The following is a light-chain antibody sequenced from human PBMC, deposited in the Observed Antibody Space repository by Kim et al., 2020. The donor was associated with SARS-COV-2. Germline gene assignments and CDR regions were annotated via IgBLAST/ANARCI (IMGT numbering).Light chain of an antibody. CDR1: QSISSY. V-gene: IGKV1-39*01. J-gene: IGKJ4*01. Sequence: DIQMTHSPSSLSASVGDRVTITCRASQSISSYLNWYQQKPGKAPKLLIYAASSLQSGVPSRFSGSGSGTDFTLTISSLQPEDFATYYCQQSYSTPFTFGGGTKVDIK. CDR2: AAS. CDR3: QQSYSTPFT.